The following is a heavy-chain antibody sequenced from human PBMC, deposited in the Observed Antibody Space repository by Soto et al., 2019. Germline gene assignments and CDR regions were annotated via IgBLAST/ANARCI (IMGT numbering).Heavy chain of an antibody. D-gene: IGHD2-15*01. CDR3: ARGLGYCRSGTCYREWFDP. CDR2: VRGDNGHT. J-gene: IGHJ5*02. V-gene: IGHV1-18*01. Sequence: QVQLVQSGAEVKKPGASVKVSCKASGYTFTTHGISWVRQVPGQGLEWMGWVRGDNGHTNYAQSLQGRVTXTXDPXTNTAYMELRSLRSDDTAVYYCARGLGYCRSGTCYREWFDPWGQGTLVTVSS. CDR1: GYTFTTHG.